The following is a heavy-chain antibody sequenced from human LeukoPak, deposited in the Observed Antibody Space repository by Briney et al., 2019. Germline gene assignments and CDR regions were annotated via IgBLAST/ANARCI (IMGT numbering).Heavy chain of an antibody. Sequence: GGSLRLSCAASGFTFSRHWMTWVRQAPGKGLEWVANIKEDGSKKNYVDSVKGRFTISRDNTKNSLYLQMNSLRAEDTAVYYCATPLDYYDTSGYHEGGDWGRGTLVTVSS. J-gene: IGHJ4*02. CDR3: ATPLDYYDTSGYHEGGD. CDR1: GFTFSRHW. CDR2: IKEDGSKK. V-gene: IGHV3-7*03. D-gene: IGHD3-22*01.